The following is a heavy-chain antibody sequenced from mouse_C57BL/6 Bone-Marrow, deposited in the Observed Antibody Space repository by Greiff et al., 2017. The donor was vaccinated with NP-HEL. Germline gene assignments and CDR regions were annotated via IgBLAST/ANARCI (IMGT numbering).Heavy chain of an antibody. CDR3: VGTNTPYYAMDY. D-gene: IGHD1-1*01. J-gene: IGHJ4*01. CDR2: IRSKSNNYAT. Sequence: EPGGGLVQPKGSLKLSCAASGFSFNTYAMNWVRQAPGKGLEWVARIRSKSNNYATYYADSVKDRFTISRDDSESMLYLQMNNLKTEDTAMYYCVGTNTPYYAMDYWGQGTSVTVSS. CDR1: GFSFNTYA. V-gene: IGHV10-1*01.